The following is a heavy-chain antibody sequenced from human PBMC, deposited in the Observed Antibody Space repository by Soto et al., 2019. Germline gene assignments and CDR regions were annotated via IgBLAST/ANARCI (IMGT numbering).Heavy chain of an antibody. J-gene: IGHJ6*02. Sequence: PGGSLRLSWAASGCTFISYSMNWVRQAPGKGLEWVSSISSSSSYIYYADSVKGRFTISRDNARNSLYLQMNSLRVEDTAVYYCARDPTYCGGDCYHYYYGMDVWGQGPTVTVSS. D-gene: IGHD2-21*02. V-gene: IGHV3-21*01. CDR2: ISSSSSYI. CDR1: GCTFISYS. CDR3: ARDPTYCGGDCYHYYYGMDV.